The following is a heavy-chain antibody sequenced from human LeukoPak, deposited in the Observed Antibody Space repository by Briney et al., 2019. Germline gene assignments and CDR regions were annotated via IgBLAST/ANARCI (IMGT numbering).Heavy chain of an antibody. CDR3: ALWRGPFDY. J-gene: IGHJ4*02. Sequence: GALSLSCAAAGFTFSSYGMHWVRQAPGEGVEWVAVISYDGSNKYYADSVKGRFTISRDNSKNTLYLQMNSLRAEDTAVYYCALWRGPFDYWGQGTLVTVSS. CDR1: GFTFSSYG. D-gene: IGHD3-3*01. CDR2: ISYDGSNK. V-gene: IGHV3-30*03.